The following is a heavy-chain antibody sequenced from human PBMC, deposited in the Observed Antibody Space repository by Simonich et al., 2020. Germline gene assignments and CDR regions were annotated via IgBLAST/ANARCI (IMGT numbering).Heavy chain of an antibody. D-gene: IGHD3-10*01. Sequence: QVQLVESGGGVVQPGRSLRLSCAASGFTFSSYGMHWVRQAPGKGLEGVAVIWYDGRNKYYADSVKGRFTISRDNSKNTLYLQMNSLRAEDTAMYYCAKDLYYYGTSPWNAFDIWGQGTMVTVSS. CDR1: GFTFSSYG. J-gene: IGHJ3*02. CDR2: IWYDGRNK. CDR3: AKDLYYYGTSPWNAFDI. V-gene: IGHV3-30*18.